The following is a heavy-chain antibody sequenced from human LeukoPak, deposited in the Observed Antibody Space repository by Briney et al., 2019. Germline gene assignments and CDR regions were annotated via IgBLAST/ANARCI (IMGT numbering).Heavy chain of an antibody. CDR3: ARPTGIVGATDRLFDY. D-gene: IGHD1-26*01. Sequence: GGSLKISCKGSGYSFTSYWIGWVRQMPGKGLEWMGIIYPGDSDTRYSPSFQGQVTISADKSISTAYLQWSSLKASDTAMYYCARPTGIVGATDRLFDYWGQGTLVTVSS. V-gene: IGHV5-51*01. J-gene: IGHJ4*02. CDR1: GYSFTSYW. CDR2: IYPGDSDT.